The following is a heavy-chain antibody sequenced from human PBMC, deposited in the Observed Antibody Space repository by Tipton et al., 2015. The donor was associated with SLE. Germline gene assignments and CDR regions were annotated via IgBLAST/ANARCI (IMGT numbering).Heavy chain of an antibody. CDR1: GFAFSFHT. D-gene: IGHD3-3*01. J-gene: IGHJ4*02. CDR2: VTNSGGTT. Sequence: SLRLSCTASGFAFSFHTMTWVRQAPGKGLEWVSGVTNSGGTTWYADSVKGRFTISRDNSKSSLYLQMNRLRAEDTAVYYCARARILEWLLADYWGQGTLVTVSS. CDR3: ARARILEWLLADY. V-gene: IGHV3-23*01.